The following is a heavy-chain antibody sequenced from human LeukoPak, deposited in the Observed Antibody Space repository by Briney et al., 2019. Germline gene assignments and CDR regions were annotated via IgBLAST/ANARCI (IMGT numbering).Heavy chain of an antibody. D-gene: IGHD2-15*01. CDR3: ARIEDRDAAFDS. J-gene: IGHJ4*02. Sequence: GGSLRLSCAASGFTFSTYAMNWVRQTPGKGLDWVSGTSASGASTYYADSVKGRFTISRDNAKNMVYLQMNSLRVEDTAVYYCARIEDRDAAFDSWGQGTLVTVSS. V-gene: IGHV3-23*01. CDR2: TSASGAST. CDR1: GFTFSTYA.